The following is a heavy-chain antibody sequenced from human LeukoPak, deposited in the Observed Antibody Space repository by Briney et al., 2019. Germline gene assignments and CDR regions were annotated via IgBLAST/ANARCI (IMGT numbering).Heavy chain of an antibody. D-gene: IGHD3-22*01. V-gene: IGHV4-30-2*01. Sequence: SETLSLTCAVSGGSISSGGYSWSWIRQPPGKGLEWIVYIYHDGSAYYTSSLKSRVTISVDRSKNQFSLRLRSVTAADTAVYYCARGYYDSSGYFLDSWGQGTLVTVSS. CDR2: IYHDGSA. CDR3: ARGYYDSSGYFLDS. CDR1: GGSISSGGYS. J-gene: IGHJ4*02.